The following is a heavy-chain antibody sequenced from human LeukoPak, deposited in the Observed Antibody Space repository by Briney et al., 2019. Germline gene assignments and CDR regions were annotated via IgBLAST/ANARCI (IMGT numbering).Heavy chain of an antibody. CDR3: ARVYVLTGSSFDI. J-gene: IGHJ3*02. Sequence: PGRSLRLSCAASGFTFSSYAMHWVRQAPGKGLEWVAVISYDGSNKYYADSVKGRFTISRDNSKNTLYLQMNSLRAEDTAVYYCARVYVLTGSSFDIWGQGTMVTVSS. V-gene: IGHV3-30-3*01. CDR1: GFTFSSYA. CDR2: ISYDGSNK. D-gene: IGHD3-9*01.